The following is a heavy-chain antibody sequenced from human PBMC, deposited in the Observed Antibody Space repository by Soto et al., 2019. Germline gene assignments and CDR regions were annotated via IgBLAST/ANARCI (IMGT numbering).Heavy chain of an antibody. CDR3: ALSIGTIYYYGLGV. CDR1: GDSVSSNSAA. J-gene: IGHJ6*02. Sequence: SQTLSLTCGISGDSVSSNSAAWHWIRQSPSRGLEWLGRTYYRAKWYNDYAEAVRSRITINPDTPKNQFSLQLNSVTPEDTAVYYCALSIGTIYYYGLGVWGQGTTVTVSS. V-gene: IGHV6-1*01. CDR2: TYYRAKWYN. D-gene: IGHD6-6*01.